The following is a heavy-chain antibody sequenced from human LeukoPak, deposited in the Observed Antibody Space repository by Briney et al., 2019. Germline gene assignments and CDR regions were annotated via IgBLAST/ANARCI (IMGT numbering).Heavy chain of an antibody. J-gene: IGHJ4*02. CDR3: AKHYDSSGYYS. CDR2: ISGSGGST. CDR1: GFTFSSYA. V-gene: IGHV3-23*01. Sequence: GGSLRLSCAASGFTFSSYAMSWVRQAPGKGLEWVSAISGSGGSTYYADSVKGRFTIPRDNSKNTLYLQMNSLRAEDTAVYYCAKHYDSSGYYSWGQGTLVTVSS. D-gene: IGHD3-22*01.